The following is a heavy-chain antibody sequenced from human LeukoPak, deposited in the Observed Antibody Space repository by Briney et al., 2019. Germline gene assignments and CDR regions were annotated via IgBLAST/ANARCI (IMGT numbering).Heavy chain of an antibody. V-gene: IGHV4-4*07. CDR2: IYTSGST. D-gene: IGHD3-3*01. J-gene: IGHJ4*02. Sequence: SETLSLTCTVSGGSISSYYWSWIRQPAGKGLEWIGRIYTSGSTSTNPSLKSRVTMSVDTSKNQFSLKLSSVTAADTAVYYCARDWPFEGSGSLFDYWGQGTLVTASS. CDR1: GGSISSYY. CDR3: ARDWPFEGSGSLFDY.